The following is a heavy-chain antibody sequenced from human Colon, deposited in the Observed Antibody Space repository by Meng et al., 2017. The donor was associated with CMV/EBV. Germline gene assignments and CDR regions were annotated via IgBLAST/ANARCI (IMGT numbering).Heavy chain of an antibody. CDR3: ASILFAAAAGGWGGY. J-gene: IGHJ4*02. D-gene: IGHD6-13*01. Sequence: QGCAERLSPSRTCAPTCAVYGGALGCYCRSWSRQPPGKGLEWIGEINHSGSTNYNPSLKSRVTISVDTSKNQFSLKLSSVTAADTAVYYCASILFAAAAGGWGGYWGQGTLVTVSS. V-gene: IGHV4-34*01. CDR1: GGALGCYC. CDR2: INHSGST.